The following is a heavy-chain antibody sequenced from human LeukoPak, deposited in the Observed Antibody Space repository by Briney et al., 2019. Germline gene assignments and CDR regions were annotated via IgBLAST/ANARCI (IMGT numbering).Heavy chain of an antibody. CDR3: ARQRFDYGYGMDV. CDR2: IDPSDSYI. CDR1: GYTFTTYW. V-gene: IGHV5-10-1*01. D-gene: IGHD3-16*01. J-gene: IGHJ6*02. Sequence: GESLKISCKGSGYTFTTYWISWVRQMPGKGLEWMGRIDPSDSYINYSPSFQGHVTISADKSISTAYLQWSSLKASGTAMYYCARQRFDYGYGMDVWGQGTTVTVSS.